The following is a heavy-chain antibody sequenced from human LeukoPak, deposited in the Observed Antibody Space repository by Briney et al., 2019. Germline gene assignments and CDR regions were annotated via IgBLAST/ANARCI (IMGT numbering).Heavy chain of an antibody. CDR1: GFTFTNYN. V-gene: IGHV3-21*06. J-gene: IGHJ6*02. Sequence: KPGGSLKLSCAASGFTFTNYNFYWVRQAPGRGLGWVSSISSTSSYIYYADSMKGRFTISRDNAKNSLYLQMNSLRAEDTAVYYCARALWSGPVYYGMDVWGQGTTVTVSS. CDR2: ISSTSSYI. CDR3: ARALWSGPVYYGMDV. D-gene: IGHD3-10*01.